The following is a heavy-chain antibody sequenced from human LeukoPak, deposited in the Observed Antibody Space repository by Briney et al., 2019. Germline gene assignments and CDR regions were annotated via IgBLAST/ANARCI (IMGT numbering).Heavy chain of an antibody. D-gene: IGHD6-13*01. CDR3: ARELPGYSSSWPPDY. Sequence: ASVKVSCKGSVYTFTSYGISCVRQAPGQGLEWMGWISAYNGNTNYAQKRQGRVTMTTDTSTRTAYMELRSLRSDDTAVYYCARELPGYSSSWPPDYWGQGTLVTVSS. V-gene: IGHV1-18*01. CDR1: VYTFTSYG. J-gene: IGHJ4*02. CDR2: ISAYNGNT.